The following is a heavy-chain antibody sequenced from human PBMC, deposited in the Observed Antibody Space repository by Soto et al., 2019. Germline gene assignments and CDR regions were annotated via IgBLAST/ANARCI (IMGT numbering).Heavy chain of an antibody. J-gene: IGHJ5*02. D-gene: IGHD3-3*01. V-gene: IGHV3-48*03. CDR1: GFIFSSYE. CDR2: ISNSGSTI. Sequence: PGGSLRLSCAASGFIFSSYEMNWVRQAPGKGLEWVSYISNSGSTIYYADSVEGRFTISRDNTKNSLNLQMNSLRAEDTAVYYCARDLWSGYAFPWGQGTLVTVSS. CDR3: ARDLWSGYAFP.